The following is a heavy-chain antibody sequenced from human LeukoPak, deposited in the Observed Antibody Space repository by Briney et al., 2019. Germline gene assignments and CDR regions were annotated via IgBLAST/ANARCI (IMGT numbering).Heavy chain of an antibody. CDR3: ARQARPQNYYDSSGSLED. CDR1: GFTVSSND. J-gene: IGHJ4*02. Sequence: GGSLRLSCAASGFTVSSNDMSWVRQAPGKGLEWVSNIYSGGSTLYAASVKGRFTISRDNSKNTLYLQMNSLRAEDTAVYYCARQARPQNYYDSSGSLEDWGQGTLVTVSS. CDR2: IYSGGST. D-gene: IGHD3-22*01. V-gene: IGHV3-53*01.